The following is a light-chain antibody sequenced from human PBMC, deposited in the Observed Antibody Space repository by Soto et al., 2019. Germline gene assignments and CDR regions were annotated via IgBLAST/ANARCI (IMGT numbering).Light chain of an antibody. CDR1: QSLTSSY. J-gene: IGKJ1*01. V-gene: IGKV3-20*01. Sequence: EIVLTQSPGTLSLSPGERATLSCRASQSLTSSYLAWYQQKPGQSPRLLMYGASSRATGIPDRFSGSESGTDFTLTISRLEPEDFAVYYCQQYGSPPWTFGQGTKVEIK. CDR2: GAS. CDR3: QQYGSPPWT.